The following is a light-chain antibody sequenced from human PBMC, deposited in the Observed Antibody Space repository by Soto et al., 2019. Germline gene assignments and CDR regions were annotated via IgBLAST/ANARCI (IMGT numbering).Light chain of an antibody. J-gene: IGLJ1*01. CDR2: VVT. CDR3: FSHRGGDSHV. Sequence: QSALTQPASVSGSPGQSITISCTGTSSDVGGYNYVSWYQQYPGKAPKLMIYVVTNRPSGVSNRFSGSKTGNTASLIISGLQAEDEAYYYCFSHRGGDSHVFGTGTKVTVL. CDR1: SSDVGGYNY. V-gene: IGLV2-14*01.